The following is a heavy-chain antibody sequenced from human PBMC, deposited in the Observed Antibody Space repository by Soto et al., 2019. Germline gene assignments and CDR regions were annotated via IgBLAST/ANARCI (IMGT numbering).Heavy chain of an antibody. J-gene: IGHJ3*02. CDR3: ATAYVYDFENSNYYRDAFDI. CDR2: MYPDDSDI. CDR1: GYSFSFYW. Sequence: PGESLKISFKASGYSFSFYWIGWVRQMPGKGLDWMAIMYPDDSDIRYSPSFEAHVTISADKSTSTAFLQWSSLKASDTAMYYCATAYVYDFENSNYYRDAFDIWGQGTLVTVSS. V-gene: IGHV5-51*01. D-gene: IGHD3-22*01.